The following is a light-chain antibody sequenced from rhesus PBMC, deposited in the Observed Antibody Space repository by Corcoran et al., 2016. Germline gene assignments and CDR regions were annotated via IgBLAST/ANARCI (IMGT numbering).Light chain of an antibody. V-gene: IGKV4-1*01. CDR2: WAS. CDR1: QSLLYSSNNKNY. CDR3: QQYYRSPLT. Sequence: DIVMTQSPDSLAVSLGERVTINCKSSQSLLYSSNNKNYLAWYQQKPGQAPKLPSYWASTRESGGPNRFSGSGSGTDFTLTISGLQAEDVAVYYCQQYYRSPLTFGGGTKVEIK. J-gene: IGKJ4*01.